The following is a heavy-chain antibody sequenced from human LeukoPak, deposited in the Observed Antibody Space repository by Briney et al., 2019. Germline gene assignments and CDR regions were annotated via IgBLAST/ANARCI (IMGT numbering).Heavy chain of an antibody. J-gene: IGHJ3*02. CDR3: ARDAPPDYHDSSGYPRDAFDI. D-gene: IGHD3-22*01. CDR1: GFTFSSYW. CDR2: IKQDGSEK. V-gene: IGHV3-7*01. Sequence: GGSLRLSCAASGFTFSSYWMSWVRQAPGKGLEWVANIKQDGSEKYYVDSVKGRFTISRDNAKNSLYLQMNSLRAEDTAVYYCARDAPPDYHDSSGYPRDAFDIWGQGTMVTVSS.